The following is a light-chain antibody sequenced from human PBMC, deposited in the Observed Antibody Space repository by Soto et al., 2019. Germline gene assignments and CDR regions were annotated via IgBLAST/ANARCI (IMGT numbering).Light chain of an antibody. J-gene: IGKJ4*01. V-gene: IGKV3-20*01. CDR3: QHYGSTPLT. Sequence: EIVLTQSPGTLSLSPGERATLSCRASQSVSSSYLAWYQQKPGQAPRLLIYGASSRATGIPDRFSGSGSGTAFNITINRLEPEHLAVYYCQHYGSTPLTFGGGTKAEIK. CDR2: GAS. CDR1: QSVSSSY.